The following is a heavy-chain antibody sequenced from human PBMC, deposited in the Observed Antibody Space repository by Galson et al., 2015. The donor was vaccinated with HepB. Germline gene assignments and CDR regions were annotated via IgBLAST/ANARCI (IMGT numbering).Heavy chain of an antibody. Sequence: TLSLTCAVSGGSISSGGYSWSWIRQPPGKGLEWIGYIYHSGSTYYNPSLKSRVTISVDTSKNQFSLKLSSVTAADTAVYYCARVGSWSPNWFDPWGQGTLVTVSS. J-gene: IGHJ5*02. V-gene: IGHV4-30-2*01. CDR1: GGSISSGGYS. CDR3: ARVGSWSPNWFDP. D-gene: IGHD6-13*01. CDR2: IYHSGST.